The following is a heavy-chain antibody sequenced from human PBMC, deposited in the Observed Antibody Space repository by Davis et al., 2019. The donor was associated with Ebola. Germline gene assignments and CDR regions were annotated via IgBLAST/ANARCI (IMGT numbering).Heavy chain of an antibody. Sequence: SCAISGDSVSSGSTAWNWIRQSPLRGLEWLGRIYYSSKWYHNYAVSVSSRITINPDTSKNLFSLQLSSVTPEDTAVYYCASGWLRGRFDPWGQGTLVTVSS. V-gene: IGHV6-1*01. CDR2: IYYSSKWYH. J-gene: IGHJ5*02. D-gene: IGHD6-19*01. CDR1: GDSVSSGSTA. CDR3: ASGWLRGRFDP.